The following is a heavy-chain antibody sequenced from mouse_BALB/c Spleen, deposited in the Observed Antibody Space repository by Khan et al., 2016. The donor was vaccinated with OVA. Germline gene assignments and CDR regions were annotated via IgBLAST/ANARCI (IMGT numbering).Heavy chain of an antibody. J-gene: IGHJ2*01. CDR2: IYPYNDDT. CDR1: GYTFTSYV. CDR3: ARNYRYDVDFDY. Sequence: VQLQQPGPELVKPGASVKMSCKASGYTFTSYVIHWVKQKPGQGLEWIGYIYPYNDDTKSNEKLKGKATLSSDKSSSTAYMELRSLTLEDSAVYSCARNYRYDVDFDYWGPGNTLTVSS. V-gene: IGHV1S136*01. D-gene: IGHD2-14*01.